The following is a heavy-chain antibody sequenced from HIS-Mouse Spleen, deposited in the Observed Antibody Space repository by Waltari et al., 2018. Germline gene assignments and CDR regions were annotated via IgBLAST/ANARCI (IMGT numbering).Heavy chain of an antibody. V-gene: IGHV4-39*07. J-gene: IGHJ2*01. Sequence: QLQLQESGPGLVKPSETLSLTCTVSGGSISSSSYYWGWIRQPPGKGLEWIGSIYYRGSNNHNRSLKSRVTISVDTSKNQFALKLSSVTAADTAVYYCAREIPYSSSWYDWYFDLWGRGTLVTVSS. D-gene: IGHD6-13*01. CDR2: IYYRGSN. CDR1: GGSISSSSYY. CDR3: AREIPYSSSWYDWYFDL.